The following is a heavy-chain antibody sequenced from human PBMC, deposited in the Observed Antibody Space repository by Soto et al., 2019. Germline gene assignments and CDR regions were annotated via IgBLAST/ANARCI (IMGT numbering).Heavy chain of an antibody. D-gene: IGHD3-3*01. CDR2: INHSGST. J-gene: IGHJ4*02. V-gene: IGHV4-34*01. CDR1: GGSFSGYY. CDR3: ARGVYDFWSGYPSYFDY. Sequence: SETLSLTCAVYGGSFSGYYWSWIRQPPGKGLEWIGEINHSGSTNYNPSLKSRVTISVDTSKNQFSLKLSSVTAADTAVYYCARGVYDFWSGYPSYFDYWGQGTLVTVSS.